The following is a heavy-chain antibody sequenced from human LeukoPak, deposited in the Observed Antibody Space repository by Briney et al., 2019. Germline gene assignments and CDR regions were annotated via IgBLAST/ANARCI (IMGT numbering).Heavy chain of an antibody. CDR1: GFTFSTYG. Sequence: GGSLRLSCAASGFTFSTYGMHWVRQAPGKGLEWVAAAWYDGSKGYYADSVKGRFTISRDNSKDTLDLQMNSLRAEDTAVYYCARGREQREGYFYYWGRGPLVPVSS. CDR3: ARGREQREGYFYY. J-gene: IGHJ4*02. D-gene: IGHD1/OR15-1a*01. CDR2: AWYDGSKG. V-gene: IGHV3-33*01.